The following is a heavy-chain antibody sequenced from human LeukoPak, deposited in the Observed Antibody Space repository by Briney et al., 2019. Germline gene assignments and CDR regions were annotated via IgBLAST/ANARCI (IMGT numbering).Heavy chain of an antibody. D-gene: IGHD3-22*01. Sequence: PGGSLRLSCAASGFTFDGHTMHWVRQVPGKGLQWVSLISWDGGRTVCADFVKGRFTISRDNSRNSLYLQMNSLTTEDTALYYCAKESQYYYDTGASYYFDHWGQGALVTVSS. V-gene: IGHV3-43*01. J-gene: IGHJ4*02. CDR1: GFTFDGHT. CDR3: AKESQYYYDTGASYYFDH. CDR2: ISWDGGRT.